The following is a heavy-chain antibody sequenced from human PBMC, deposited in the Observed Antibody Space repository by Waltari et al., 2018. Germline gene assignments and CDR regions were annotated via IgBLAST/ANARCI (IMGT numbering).Heavy chain of an antibody. CDR3: ARGSPGYDAFDI. D-gene: IGHD5-18*01. J-gene: IGHJ3*02. CDR1: GGSISSYY. V-gene: IGHV4-59*01. CDR2: IYYSGST. Sequence: QVQLQESGPGLVKPSETLSLTCTVSGGSISSYYCSWIRQPPGKGLEWIGYIYYSGSTNYNPALKSRVTISVDTSKNQCSLKLSSVTAADTAVYYCARGSPGYDAFDIWGQGTMVTVSS.